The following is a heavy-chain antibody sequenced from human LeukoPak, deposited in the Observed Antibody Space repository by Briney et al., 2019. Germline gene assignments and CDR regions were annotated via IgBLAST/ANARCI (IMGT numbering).Heavy chain of an antibody. D-gene: IGHD6-19*01. J-gene: IGHJ4*02. Sequence: QTGGSLRLSCAASGFTFSSYAMSWVRQAPGKGLEWVSAISGSGGSTYYADSVKGRFTISRDNSKNTLYLQMNSLRAEDTAVYYCAKDTRLAGTMDYWGQGTLVTVSS. V-gene: IGHV3-23*01. CDR2: ISGSGGST. CDR1: GFTFSSYA. CDR3: AKDTRLAGTMDY.